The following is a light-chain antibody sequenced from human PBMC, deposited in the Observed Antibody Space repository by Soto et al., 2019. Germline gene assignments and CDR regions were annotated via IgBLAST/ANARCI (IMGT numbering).Light chain of an antibody. J-gene: IGKJ1*01. CDR2: DAS. V-gene: IGKV3-11*01. CDR3: QQRSNWPRT. CDR1: QSVSCS. Sequence: IVLTQSPATMYLSPGERATLSCRASQSVSCSLGWYQQKAGQAPRLLINDASTKATGIPARFSGSGSGTEFTLSSSCLQAEDLAVYYCQQRSNWPRTSGQGTKVAIK.